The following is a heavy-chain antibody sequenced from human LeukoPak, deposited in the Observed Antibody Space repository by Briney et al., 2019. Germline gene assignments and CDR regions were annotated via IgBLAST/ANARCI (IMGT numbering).Heavy chain of an antibody. V-gene: IGHV3-30-3*01. J-gene: IGHJ4*02. CDR3: ARSEMATVLYYFDY. Sequence: QPGRSLRLSCAASGFTFSSYAMHWVRQAPGKGLEWVAVISYDGSNKYYADSVKGRFTISRDNSKNTLYLQMNSLRAEDTAVYYCARSEMATVLYYFDYWAREPWSPSPQ. CDR1: GFTFSSYA. CDR2: ISYDGSNK. D-gene: IGHD5-24*01.